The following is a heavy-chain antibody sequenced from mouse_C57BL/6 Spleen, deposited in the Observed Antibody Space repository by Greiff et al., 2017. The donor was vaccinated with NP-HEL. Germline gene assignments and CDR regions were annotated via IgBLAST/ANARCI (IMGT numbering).Heavy chain of an antibody. CDR3: ARGGVLFTTVGAFDY. V-gene: IGHV1-47*01. CDR2: FHPYNDDT. J-gene: IGHJ2*01. Sequence: VQRVESGAELVKPGASVKMSCKASGYTFTTYPIEWMKQNHGKSLEWIGNFHPYNDDTKYNEKFKGKATLTVEKSSSTVYLELSRLTSDDSAVYYCARGGVLFTTVGAFDYWGQGTTLTVSS. D-gene: IGHD1-1*01. CDR1: GYTFTTYP.